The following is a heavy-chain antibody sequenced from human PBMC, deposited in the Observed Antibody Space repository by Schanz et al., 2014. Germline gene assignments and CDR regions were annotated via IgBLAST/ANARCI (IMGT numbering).Heavy chain of an antibody. V-gene: IGHV3-74*01. J-gene: IGHJ4*02. CDR2: TSHDGSFT. Sequence: EARLVESGGGLVEPGGSLRLSCAASGFTFSDSWMHWVRQAPGKGLVWVSRTSHDGSFTTFADSVKGRFTISRDNTKNSVFLQMSSLRVEDTGLYFCARDPVEGAPTPYYFDSWGPGTLVTVSS. CDR1: GFTFSDSW. CDR3: ARDPVEGAPTPYYFDS. D-gene: IGHD1-26*01.